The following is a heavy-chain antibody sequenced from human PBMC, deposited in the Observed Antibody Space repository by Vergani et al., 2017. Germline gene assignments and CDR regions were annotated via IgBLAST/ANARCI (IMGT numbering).Heavy chain of an antibody. V-gene: IGHV3-7*03. D-gene: IGHD3-10*01. Sequence: EVQLVESGGGLVQPGGSLRLSCAASGFTFSSYWMSWVRQAPGKGLEWVANIKQDGSEKYYVDSVKGRFTISRDNAKNSLYLQMNSLRAEDTAVYYCARDPELLWFGGIDYWGQGTLVTVSS. CDR1: GFTFSSYW. CDR3: ARDPELLWFGGIDY. J-gene: IGHJ4*02. CDR2: IKQDGSEK.